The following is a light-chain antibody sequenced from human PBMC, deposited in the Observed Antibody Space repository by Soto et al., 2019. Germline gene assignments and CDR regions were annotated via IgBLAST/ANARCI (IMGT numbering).Light chain of an antibody. CDR3: FSSTSSGTYV. CDR2: EVS. J-gene: IGLJ1*01. CDR1: SSDVGNYKY. Sequence: SVLTQPASVSGSPGQAITISCTGTSSDVGNYKYVSWYQQHPGKAPKLMIYEVSNRPSGVSNRFSGSKSGNTASLTISGLQAEEETDYYCFSSTSSGTYVFGTGTKVTVL. V-gene: IGLV2-14*01.